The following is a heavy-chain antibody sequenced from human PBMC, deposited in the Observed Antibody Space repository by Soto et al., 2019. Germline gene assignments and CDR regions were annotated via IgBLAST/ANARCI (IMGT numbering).Heavy chain of an antibody. CDR3: AKAMGGYYYGMDV. V-gene: IGHV3-43*01. CDR1: GFPFNDYS. J-gene: IGHJ6*02. CDR2: FSGDGSST. D-gene: IGHD3-16*01. Sequence: GGSLRLSCAASGFPFNDYSMHWVRQVPGKGLEWVSLFSGDGSSTYYADSVKGRFTISRDNSKNSLYLLMNSLRTEDTALYYCAKAMGGYYYGMDVWGQGTTVTVSS.